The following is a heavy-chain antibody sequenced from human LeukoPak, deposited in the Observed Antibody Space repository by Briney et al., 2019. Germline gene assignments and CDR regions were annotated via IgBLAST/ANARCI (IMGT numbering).Heavy chain of an antibody. D-gene: IGHD3-10*01. J-gene: IGHJ4*02. CDR3: ARLSAVYYGSGSYYNAHNGYFDY. CDR2: IYYSGST. Sequence: GSLRLSCAASGFTFSSYWMSWVRQAPGKGLEWIGSIYYSGSTYYNPSLKSRVTISVDTSKNQFSLKLSSVTAADTAVYYCARLSAVYYGSGSYYNAHNGYFDYWGQGTLVTVSS. V-gene: IGHV4-39*01. CDR1: GFTFSSYW.